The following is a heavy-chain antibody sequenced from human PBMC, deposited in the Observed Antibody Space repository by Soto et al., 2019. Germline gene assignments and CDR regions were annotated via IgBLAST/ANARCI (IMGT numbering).Heavy chain of an antibody. D-gene: IGHD6-13*01. CDR1: GYTFTGYY. Sequence: ASVKVSCKASGYTFTGYYMHWVRQAPGQGLEWMGWINPNSGGTNYAQKFQGWVTMTRDTSISTAYMELSRLRSDDMAVYYCARMYSSSGYGEAFDIWGQGTMVTVSS. V-gene: IGHV1-2*04. CDR2: INPNSGGT. CDR3: ARMYSSSGYGEAFDI. J-gene: IGHJ3*02.